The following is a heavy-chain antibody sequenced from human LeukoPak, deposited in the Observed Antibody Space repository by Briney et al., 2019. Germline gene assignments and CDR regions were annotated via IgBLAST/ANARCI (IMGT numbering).Heavy chain of an antibody. D-gene: IGHD1-26*01. CDR1: GDSITDYY. CDR2: ISYSGRA. Sequence: PSETLSLTCTVPGDSITDYYWSWIRQPPGKGLEWIGYISYSGRATYNPSVKSRVTISLATSRTQFSLSLTSVTAADTAVYYCARVSAGGGSEWVDNWGQGTLVTVSS. V-gene: IGHV4-59*01. J-gene: IGHJ5*02. CDR3: ARVSAGGGSEWVDN.